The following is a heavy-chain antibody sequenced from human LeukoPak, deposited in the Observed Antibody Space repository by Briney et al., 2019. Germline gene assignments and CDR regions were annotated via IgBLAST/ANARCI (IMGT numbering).Heavy chain of an antibody. D-gene: IGHD6-19*01. CDR2: IYYSGNT. CDR3: ARNQAVAANRGAFDI. CDR1: GYSISSNDW. J-gene: IGHJ3*02. V-gene: IGHV4-28*01. Sequence: SDTLSLTCAVSGYSISSNDWWAWIRQPPGKGLEWIGYIYYSGNTYYNPYNPSLTSRVTMSVDTSKNQFSLKLDSVTEIDTAMYYCARNQAVAANRGAFDIWGQGTMVTVSS.